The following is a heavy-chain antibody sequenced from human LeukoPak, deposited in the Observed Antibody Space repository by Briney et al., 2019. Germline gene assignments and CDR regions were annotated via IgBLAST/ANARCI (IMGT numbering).Heavy chain of an antibody. Sequence: NPGGSLRLSCAVSGFAFSDSYMSWLRQAPGKGLEWLSYLSSSDTSIYYADSVKGRFTISRDNAKNSLYLQMNSLRAEDTAVYYCATGGPYYFDYWGQGALVSVSS. CDR3: ATGGPYYFDY. CDR1: GFAFSDSY. CDR2: LSSSDTSI. J-gene: IGHJ4*02. V-gene: IGHV3-11*01.